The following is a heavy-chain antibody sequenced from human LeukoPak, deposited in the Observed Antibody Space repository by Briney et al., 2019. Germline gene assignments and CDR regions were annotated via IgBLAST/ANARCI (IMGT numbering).Heavy chain of an antibody. D-gene: IGHD3-10*01. CDR3: AKDGGVRGPDYYYYMDV. CDR2: ISWDGGST. J-gene: IGHJ6*03. V-gene: IGHV3-43D*03. Sequence: GGSLRLSCAASGFTFDDYAMHWVRQAPGKGLEWVSLISWDGGSTYYADSVKGRFTISRDNSKNSLYLQMNSLRAEDTAVYYCAKDGGVRGPDYYYYMDVWGKGTTVTISS. CDR1: GFTFDDYA.